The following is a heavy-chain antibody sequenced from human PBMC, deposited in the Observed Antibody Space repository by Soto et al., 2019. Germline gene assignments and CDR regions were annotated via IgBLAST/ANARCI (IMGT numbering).Heavy chain of an antibody. CDR2: IRSKAYGGTT. CDR1: GFTFGDYA. J-gene: IGHJ5*02. V-gene: IGHV3-49*03. D-gene: IGHD2-2*01. CDR3: TRDRLEVFCSSTSCYEAKSYNWFDP. Sequence: TGGSLRLSCTASGFTFGDYAMSWFRQAPGKGLEWVGFIRSKAYGGTTEYAASVKGRFTISRDDSKSIAYLQMNSLKTEDTAVYYCTRDRLEVFCSSTSCYEAKSYNWFDPWGQGTLVTVSS.